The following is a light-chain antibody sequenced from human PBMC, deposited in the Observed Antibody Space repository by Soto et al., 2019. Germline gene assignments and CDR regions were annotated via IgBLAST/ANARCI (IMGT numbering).Light chain of an antibody. CDR1: QSVSSSY. V-gene: IGKV3-20*01. Sequence: IVLKQSAGAVSLSPGERATLSCRSSQSVSSSYLAWYQQKPGQAPRLLIYGASSRATGIPDRFSGSGSGTEFTLTISSLQSEDFAVNSCHQYHYWWTFGQGTKVDTK. CDR3: HQYHYWWT. J-gene: IGKJ1*01. CDR2: GAS.